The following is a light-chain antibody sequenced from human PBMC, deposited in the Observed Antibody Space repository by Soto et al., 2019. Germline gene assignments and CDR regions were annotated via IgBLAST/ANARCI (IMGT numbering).Light chain of an antibody. CDR2: GSS. J-gene: IGKJ5*01. CDR1: QGISSY. CDR3: QQLNTFPVT. Sequence: DFKLAQSPSFLSASVGDRVTITCRASQGISSYFAWYEQTPGKAPQLLSYGSSTLQRGVPSRFSGRGSGTEFTLTISSLQPEDCATYNCQQLNTFPVTFGQWTRRHI. V-gene: IGKV1-9*01.